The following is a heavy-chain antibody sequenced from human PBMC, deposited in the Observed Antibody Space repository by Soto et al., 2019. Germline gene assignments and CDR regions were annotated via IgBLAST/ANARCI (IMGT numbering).Heavy chain of an antibody. Sequence: QAQLQTSGPGLVKPSETLSLTCTVSSVSINSFTNHYCSWIRQPPGKGLEWVGYISKSGYTRYNPPLSSRATLSVDTSKNQFSLKLSSVTAADTALYFCATQWFGKLHGLVDVWGQGTMVTVSS. D-gene: IGHD3-10*01. CDR3: ATQWFGKLHGLVDV. V-gene: IGHV4-59*08. J-gene: IGHJ6*02. CDR2: ISKSGYT. CDR1: SVSINSFTNHY.